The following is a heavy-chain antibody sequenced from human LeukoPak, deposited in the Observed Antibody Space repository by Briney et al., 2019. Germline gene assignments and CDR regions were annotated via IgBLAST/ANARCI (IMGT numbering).Heavy chain of an antibody. Sequence: GGSLRLSCAASGFTFSSYSMNWVRQAPGKGLEWVSSISSSSSYIYYADSVKGRFTISRDNSKNTLYLQMNSLRAEDTAVYYCAKDQHSYANEIEYWGQGTLVTVSS. D-gene: IGHD5-18*01. CDR1: GFTFSSYS. V-gene: IGHV3-21*04. CDR2: ISSSSSYI. CDR3: AKDQHSYANEIEY. J-gene: IGHJ4*02.